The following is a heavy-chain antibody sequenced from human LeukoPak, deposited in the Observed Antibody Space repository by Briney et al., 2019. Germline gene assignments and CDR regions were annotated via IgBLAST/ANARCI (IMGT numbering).Heavy chain of an antibody. D-gene: IGHD2-21*02. CDR3: ARGLVYCGGDCLPNFDY. Sequence: TGGSLRLSCAASGFTFSSYWMSWVRQAPGKGLEWVANINKDGGEKYYVDSVKGRFTISRDNAKNSLYLQMNSLRAEDTAVYYCARGLVYCGGDCLPNFDYWGQGTLVTVSS. CDR1: GFTFSSYW. J-gene: IGHJ4*02. V-gene: IGHV3-7*01. CDR2: INKDGGEK.